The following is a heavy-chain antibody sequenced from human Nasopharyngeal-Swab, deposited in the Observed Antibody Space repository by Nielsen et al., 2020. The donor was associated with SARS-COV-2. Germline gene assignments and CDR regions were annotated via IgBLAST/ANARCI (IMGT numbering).Heavy chain of an antibody. CDR1: GFTFSGSA. CDR3: ARVNPVSGSYYDAFDI. D-gene: IGHD1-26*01. CDR2: IRDKANSYAT. Sequence: ESLKISCAASGFTFSGSAMHWVRQASGKGLEWVGRIRDKANSYATAYAASVKGRFIISRDDSKNTAYLQMNSLKTEETAVYYCARVNPVSGSYYDAFDIWGQGTMVTVSS. J-gene: IGHJ3*02. V-gene: IGHV3-73*01.